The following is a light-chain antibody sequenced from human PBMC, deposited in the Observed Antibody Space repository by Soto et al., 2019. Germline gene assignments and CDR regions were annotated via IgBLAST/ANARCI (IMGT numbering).Light chain of an antibody. CDR2: EVS. CDR3: SSHTTSSTWV. V-gene: IGLV2-14*01. Sequence: QSALTQPASVSGSPGQSITISCTGTSSDVGGYKYVSWYQHHPGKAPKLMIYEVSDRPSGVSSRFSGSKSGNTASLTISGLQAEDEADYYCSSHTTSSTWVFGGGTKLTVL. CDR1: SSDVGGYKY. J-gene: IGLJ3*02.